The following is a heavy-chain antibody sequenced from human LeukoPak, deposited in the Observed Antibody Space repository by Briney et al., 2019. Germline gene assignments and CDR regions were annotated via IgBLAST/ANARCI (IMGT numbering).Heavy chain of an antibody. CDR2: INPNSGGT. J-gene: IGHJ5*02. V-gene: IGHV1-2*02. D-gene: IGHD1-14*01. CDR3: ARVRPIAGTSSENWFGP. CDR1: GYTFTGYY. Sequence: ASVKVSCKASGYTFTGYYMHWVRQAPGQGLEWMGWINPNSGGTNYAQKFQGRVTMTRDTSISTAYMELSRLRSDDTAVYYCARVRPIAGTSSENWFGPWGQGTLVTVSS.